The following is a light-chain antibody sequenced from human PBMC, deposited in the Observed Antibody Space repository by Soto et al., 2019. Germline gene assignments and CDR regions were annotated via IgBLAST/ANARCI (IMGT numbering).Light chain of an antibody. CDR1: QSVSIRC. V-gene: IGKV3-20*01. J-gene: IGKJ2*01. Sequence: EILLTQSPGTLSLSPVERATLSGRASQSVSIRCFAWYQQNPGQAPRLLIYGASSRATGIPDRCSGSGSGRAFSLSISRLEPEEFAVYYCQHYDRSPYTFRQVTKLAIK. CDR3: QHYDRSPYT. CDR2: GAS.